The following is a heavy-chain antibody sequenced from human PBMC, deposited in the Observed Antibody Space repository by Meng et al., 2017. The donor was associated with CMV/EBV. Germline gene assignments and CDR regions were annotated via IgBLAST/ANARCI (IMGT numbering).Heavy chain of an antibody. CDR3: TRSWIDSFTPDFDY. CDR2: INPNSAGT. V-gene: IGHV1-2*06. J-gene: IGHJ4*02. D-gene: IGHD2-2*03. Sequence: QVERVRAGSDVKKPGASVKVSCKASGYSCICHYIHWMRQAPGQGLEWMGRINPNSAGTNYVGKFQGRVTMTRDTSNNIVYMELTRLTSDDTAVYYCTRSWIDSFTPDFDYWGQGTLVTVSS. CDR1: GYSCICHY.